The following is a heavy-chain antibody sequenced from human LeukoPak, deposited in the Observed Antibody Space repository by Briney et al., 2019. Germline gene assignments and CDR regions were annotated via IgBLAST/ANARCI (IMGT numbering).Heavy chain of an antibody. V-gene: IGHV3-48*03. CDR1: GFIFSSYE. D-gene: IGHD4-11*01. Sequence: PGGSLTLSCAASGFIFSSYEMNWVRQAPGKGLEWVSYISNSGSTIYYADSVKGRFTISRDNAKNSLYLQMNSLRAEDTAVYYCARGGYSNANKFYYYGMDVWGQGTTVTV. CDR3: ARGGYSNANKFYYYGMDV. CDR2: ISNSGSTI. J-gene: IGHJ6*02.